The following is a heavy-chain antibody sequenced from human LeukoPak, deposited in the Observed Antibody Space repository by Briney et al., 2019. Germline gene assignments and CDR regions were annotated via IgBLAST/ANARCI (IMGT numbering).Heavy chain of an antibody. V-gene: IGHV3-64*01. CDR3: ARAPRGAVAGYYFDY. Sequence: PGGSLRLSCAASGFTFSSYAMHWVRQAPGKGLEYVSAISSNGGSTYYANSVKGRFTISRDNPKNTLYLQMGSLRADDMAVYYCARAPRGAVAGYYFDYWGQGTLVTVSS. J-gene: IGHJ4*02. D-gene: IGHD6-19*01. CDR1: GFTFSSYA. CDR2: ISSNGGST.